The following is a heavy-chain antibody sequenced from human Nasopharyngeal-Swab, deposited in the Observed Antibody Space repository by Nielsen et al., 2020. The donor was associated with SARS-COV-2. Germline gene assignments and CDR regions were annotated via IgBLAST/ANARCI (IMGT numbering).Heavy chain of an antibody. CDR3: ARVAVAGGYYGMDV. D-gene: IGHD6-19*01. CDR2: IYYSGST. J-gene: IGHJ6*02. CDR1: GGSISSYY. V-gene: IGHV4-59*08. Sequence: SETLSLTCTVSGGSISSYYWSWIRQPPGKGLEWIGYIYYSGSTNYNPSLKSRVTISVDTSKNQFSLKLSSVTAADTAAYYCARVAVAGGYYGMDVWGQGTTVTVSS.